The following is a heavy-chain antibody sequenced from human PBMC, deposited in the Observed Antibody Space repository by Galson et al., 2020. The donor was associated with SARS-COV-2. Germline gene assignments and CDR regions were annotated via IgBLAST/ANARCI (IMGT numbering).Heavy chain of an antibody. CDR3: VKDSGGWYAN. D-gene: IGHD6-19*01. J-gene: IGHJ4*02. CDR1: GFTFSSYA. Sequence: GGSLRLSCSASGFTFSSYAMYWVRQAPGKGLAYVSAIKNNGGSTYYADSVKGRFTISRDNSKNTLCLQMSSLRAEDTAVYYCVKDSGGWYANWGQGTLVSVSS. CDR2: IKNNGGST. V-gene: IGHV3-64D*06.